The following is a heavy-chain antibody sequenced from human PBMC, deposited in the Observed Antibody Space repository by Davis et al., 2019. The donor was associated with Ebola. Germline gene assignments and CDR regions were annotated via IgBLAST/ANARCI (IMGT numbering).Heavy chain of an antibody. V-gene: IGHV4-59*02. CDR2: VYDSGST. CDR1: GGSVRGYY. Sequence: SETLSLTCTVSGGSVRGYYWSWIRQPPGKGLEWIGYVYDSGSTSYSPSLKTLVTISAATAKNQFSLRLDSVTAADTAVYYCAKGPTSDAFVYWGQGALVTVSS. J-gene: IGHJ4*02. CDR3: AKGPTSDAFVY.